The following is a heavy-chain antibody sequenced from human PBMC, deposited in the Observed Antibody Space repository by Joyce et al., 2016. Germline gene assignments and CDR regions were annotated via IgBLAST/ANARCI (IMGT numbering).Heavy chain of an antibody. CDR2: ISSDSTYI. CDR1: GFTFSTSS. J-gene: IGHJ6*02. V-gene: IGHV3-21*02. D-gene: IGHD3-22*01. CDR3: ARGGIVYDYSMDL. Sequence: EVQLVESGGGLVKPGGSLRISCAASGFTFSTSSKSWFRRATGKGLEGVSAISSDSTYIFYADSVKGRFTVSRDNAKNSLYLQMNSLRAEDTAVFFCARGGIVYDYSMDLWGQGTTVTVSS.